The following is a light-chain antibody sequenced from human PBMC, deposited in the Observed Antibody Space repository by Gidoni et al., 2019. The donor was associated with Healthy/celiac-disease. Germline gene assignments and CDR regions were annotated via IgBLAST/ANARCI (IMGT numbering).Light chain of an antibody. CDR2: DTS. Sequence: QAVVTQEPSLTVSQGETVTLTCGTSTGAVTSGHYPYWFQQKPGQAPRTLIYDTSNKHSWTPARFSGSLLGGKAALTLSGAQPEDEAEYYCLLSYSGARWVFGGGTKLTVL. CDR3: LLSYSGARWV. V-gene: IGLV7-46*01. J-gene: IGLJ3*02. CDR1: TGAVTSGHY.